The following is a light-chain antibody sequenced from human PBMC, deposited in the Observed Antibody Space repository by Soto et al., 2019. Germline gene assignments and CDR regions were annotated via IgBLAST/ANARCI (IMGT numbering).Light chain of an antibody. CDR1: QSVSNN. CDR3: QQYTNWPRT. Sequence: SHSPGTLSLSQGERATLSCRASQSVSNNYLAWYQQKPGQAPRLLIYGASTRATGIPARFSGSGSGTEFTLTISSLQSEDFAVYYCQQYTNWPRTFGQGTKV. J-gene: IGKJ1*01. V-gene: IGKV3-15*01. CDR2: GAS.